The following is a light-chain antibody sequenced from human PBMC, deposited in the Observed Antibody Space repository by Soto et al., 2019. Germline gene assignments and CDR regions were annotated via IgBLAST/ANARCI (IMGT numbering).Light chain of an antibody. CDR3: CSYVGTSTFVI. J-gene: IGLJ2*01. CDR1: SSDVGGYDY. CDR2: DVS. Sequence: QSALTQPRSVSGSPGQSVTISCTGTSSDVGGYDYVSWYQQRPGKAPRLMIYDVSKRPSGVPNRFSGSKSGNTASLTISGLQAEDEADYFCCSYVGTSTFVIFGGGTKLTVL. V-gene: IGLV2-11*01.